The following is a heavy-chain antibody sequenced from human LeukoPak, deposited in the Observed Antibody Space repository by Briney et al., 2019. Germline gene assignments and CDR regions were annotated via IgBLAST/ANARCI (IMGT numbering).Heavy chain of an antibody. D-gene: IGHD6-13*01. Sequence: ASVRVSCKASGGTFSSYAISWVRQAPGQGLEWMGGIIPIFGTANYAQKFQGRVTITTDESTSTAYMELSSLRSEDTAVYYCASAFYSSRPSEFDYWAREPWSPSPQ. CDR1: GGTFSSYA. CDR2: IIPIFGTA. V-gene: IGHV1-69*05. J-gene: IGHJ4*02. CDR3: ASAFYSSRPSEFDY.